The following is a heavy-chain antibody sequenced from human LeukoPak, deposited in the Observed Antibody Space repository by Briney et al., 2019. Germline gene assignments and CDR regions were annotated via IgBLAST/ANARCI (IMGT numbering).Heavy chain of an antibody. CDR2: IYYSGST. J-gene: IGHJ4*02. V-gene: IGHV4-59*01. D-gene: IGHD1-26*01. Sequence: TSETLSLTCTVSGGSISSYYWSWIRQPPGKGLEWIGYIYYSGSTNYNPSLKSRVTISVDTSKNQFSLKLSSVTAADTAVYYCARGVYSGSYYRIDYWGQGTLVTVSS. CDR3: ARGVYSGSYYRIDY. CDR1: GGSISSYY.